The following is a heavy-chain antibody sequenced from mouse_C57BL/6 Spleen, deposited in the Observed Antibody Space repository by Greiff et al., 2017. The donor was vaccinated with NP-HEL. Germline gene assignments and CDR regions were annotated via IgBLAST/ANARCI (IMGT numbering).Heavy chain of an antibody. V-gene: IGHV1-72*01. CDR3: ARSVNYYGSSYWYFDV. CDR1: GYTFTSYW. J-gene: IGHJ1*03. CDR2: IDPNSGGT. Sequence: QVQLQQPGAELVKPGASVKLSCKASGYTFTSYWMHWVKQRPGRGLEWIGRIDPNSGGTKYNEKFKSKATLTVDKPSSTAYMQLSSLTSEDSAVYYCARSVNYYGSSYWYFDVWGTGTTVTVS. D-gene: IGHD1-1*01.